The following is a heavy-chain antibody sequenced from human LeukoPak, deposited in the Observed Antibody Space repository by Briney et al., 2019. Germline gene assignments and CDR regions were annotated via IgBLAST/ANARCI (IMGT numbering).Heavy chain of an antibody. CDR3: ARLRIVGATPDYFDY. J-gene: IGHJ4*02. V-gene: IGHV4-39*01. Sequence: SETLSLTCTVSGGSISSSSYYWGWIRQPPGEGLEWIGSIYYRGSTYYNPSLKSRVTISVDTSKNQFSLKLSSVTAADTAVYYCARLRIVGATPDYFDYWGQGTLVTVSS. CDR1: GGSISSSSYY. D-gene: IGHD1-26*01. CDR2: IYYRGST.